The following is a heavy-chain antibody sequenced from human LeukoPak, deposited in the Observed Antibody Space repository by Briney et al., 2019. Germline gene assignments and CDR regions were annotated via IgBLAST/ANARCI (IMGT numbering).Heavy chain of an antibody. CDR3: ARDIVIVPAIGSGPSYYYYFYMGV. Sequence: GASVKVSCKASGYTFISYGVTWVRQAPGQGLEWMGWISAYNGNTNYAQKFQGRVTMTTDTSTSTAYMELRSLRSDDTAVYFCARDIVIVPAIGSGPSYYYYFYMGVWGKGTTVTVSS. J-gene: IGHJ6*03. D-gene: IGHD2-2*01. CDR2: ISAYNGNT. V-gene: IGHV1-18*01. CDR1: GYTFISYG.